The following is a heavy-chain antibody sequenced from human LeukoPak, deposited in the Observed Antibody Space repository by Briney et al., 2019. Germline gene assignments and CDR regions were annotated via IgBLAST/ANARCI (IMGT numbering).Heavy chain of an antibody. CDR3: ARGSWNYCDQ. CDR2: IYHTGST. Sequence: PSGTLSLTCAVSGDSISNTNWWSWVRQSPVKGLEWIGEIYHTGSTNYNPSLKNRVSITVDKSKKEISLRLSSLTAADTGMYYCARGSWNYCDQWGQGILVTVSS. V-gene: IGHV4-4*02. CDR1: GDSISNTNW. J-gene: IGHJ4*02.